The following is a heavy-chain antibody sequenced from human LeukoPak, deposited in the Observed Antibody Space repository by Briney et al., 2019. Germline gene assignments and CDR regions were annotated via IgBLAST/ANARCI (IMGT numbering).Heavy chain of an antibody. Sequence: SETLSLTCTVSGGSISSYYWSWIRQPAGKGLEWIGRIYTSGSTNYNPSLKSRVTMSVDTSKNQFSLKLSSVTAADTAVYYCARDHSSGWYEGPSSRTNWFDPWGQGTLVTVSS. CDR3: ARDHSSGWYEGPSSRTNWFDP. J-gene: IGHJ5*02. CDR1: GGSISSYY. V-gene: IGHV4-4*07. D-gene: IGHD6-19*01. CDR2: IYTSGST.